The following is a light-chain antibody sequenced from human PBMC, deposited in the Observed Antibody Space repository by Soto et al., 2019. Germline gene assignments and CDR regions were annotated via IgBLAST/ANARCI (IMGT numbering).Light chain of an antibody. Sequence: ELVLTQSPGTLSLSPGERASLSCMASRSVSSSFLAWYQQKPGQSPRLLIYDASSRATGIPDRFSGSGSGTDFTLTISRLEPEDFAVYYCQQYGSSGTFGQGTKVDIK. CDR3: QQYGSSGT. CDR2: DAS. CDR1: RSVSSSF. J-gene: IGKJ1*01. V-gene: IGKV3-20*01.